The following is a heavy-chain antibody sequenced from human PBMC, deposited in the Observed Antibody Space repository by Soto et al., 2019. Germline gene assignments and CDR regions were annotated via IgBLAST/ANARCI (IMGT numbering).Heavy chain of an antibody. J-gene: IGHJ4*02. D-gene: IGHD6-6*01. V-gene: IGHV4-39*01. Sequence: QLRLQESGPGLVKPSETLSLICTVSGGSIISSPDWWGWVRQPPGKGPEWIASIYRDGATYYNPSLTRPATVFVDSSRIQFSLKLTSVTAADTAIYYCARLAGSSFFTYWGQGTRVTVSS. CDR1: GGSIISSPDW. CDR2: IYRDGAT. CDR3: ARLAGSSFFTY.